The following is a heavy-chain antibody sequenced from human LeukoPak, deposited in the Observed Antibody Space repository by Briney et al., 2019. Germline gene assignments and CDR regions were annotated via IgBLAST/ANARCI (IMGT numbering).Heavy chain of an antibody. D-gene: IGHD6-13*01. CDR1: GYSFTSYW. CDR2: IDPSDSYT. CDR3: AREGRSSSDWYEIDY. Sequence: GESLKISCKGSGYSFTSYWISWVRQMPGKGLEWMGRIDPSDSYTNYSPSFQGQVTISADKSISTAYLQWSSLKASDTAMYYCAREGRSSSDWYEIDYWGQGTLVTVSS. V-gene: IGHV5-10-1*04. J-gene: IGHJ4*02.